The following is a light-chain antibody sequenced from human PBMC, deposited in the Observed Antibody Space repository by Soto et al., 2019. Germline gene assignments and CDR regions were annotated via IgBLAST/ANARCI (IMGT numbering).Light chain of an antibody. CDR3: RSYTGSDTNV. CDR2: DVS. J-gene: IGLJ1*01. CDR1: SSDVGAYNY. V-gene: IGLV2-14*03. Sequence: QSALTQPASVSGSPGQSITISCTGTSSDVGAYNYVSWYQQEPGKAPKLMIHDVSNRPSGVSNRFSGSKSGNTASLTISGLQAEDEADYSCRSYTGSDTNVFGTGTKLTVL.